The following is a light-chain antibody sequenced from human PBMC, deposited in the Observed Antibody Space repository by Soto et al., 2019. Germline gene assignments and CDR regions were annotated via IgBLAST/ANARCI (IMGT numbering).Light chain of an antibody. V-gene: IGLV2-23*01. CDR2: EGS. CDR3: CSFAGSRMWV. CDR1: SSDVGSYNV. J-gene: IGLJ3*02. Sequence: QSVLTQPACVSGSPGQSITISCTGTSSDVGSYNVVSWYQQNPGKAPKLMIYEGSKRPSGVSNRFSGSKSGNTASLTISGLQAEDEAEYYCCSFAGSRMWVFGGGTKVTVL.